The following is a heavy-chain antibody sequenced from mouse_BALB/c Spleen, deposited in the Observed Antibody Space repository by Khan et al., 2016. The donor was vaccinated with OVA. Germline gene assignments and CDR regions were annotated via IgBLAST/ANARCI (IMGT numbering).Heavy chain of an antibody. V-gene: IGHV1S132*01. CDR3: ARGYFGNYEFVY. CDR2: IFPGTGTT. D-gene: IGHD2-1*01. CDR1: GYTFTSYW. J-gene: IGHJ3*01. Sequence: QIQLVQSGAELVKPGASVKLSCKTSGYTFTSYWIQWAKQRPGQGLGWIGQIFPGTGTTYYNENFKGKATLTVDPSSSTAYMQLSSLTSEDSAVYFCARGYFGNYEFVYWGQGTLVTVSP.